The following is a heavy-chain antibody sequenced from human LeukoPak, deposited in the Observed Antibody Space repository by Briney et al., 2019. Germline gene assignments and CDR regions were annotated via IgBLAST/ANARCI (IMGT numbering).Heavy chain of an antibody. CDR1: GFTFSSYA. CDR2: INSDGSST. Sequence: GGSLRLSCAASGFTFSSYAMSWVRQVPGKGLVWVSRINSDGSSTSYADSVKGRFTISRDNAKNTLYAQMNSLRAEDTAVYYCSTGSGHAFDIWGRGTMVTVSS. D-gene: IGHD3-10*01. V-gene: IGHV3-74*01. CDR3: STGSGHAFDI. J-gene: IGHJ3*02.